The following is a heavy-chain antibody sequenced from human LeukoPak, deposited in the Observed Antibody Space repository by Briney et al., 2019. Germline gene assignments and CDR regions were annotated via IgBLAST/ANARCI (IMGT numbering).Heavy chain of an antibody. CDR3: AREYSSSWYAGGLYYYYGMDV. CDR1: GFTFSSYE. V-gene: IGHV3-48*03. D-gene: IGHD6-13*01. CDR2: IGSSGSTI. Sequence: GGSLKLSCAASGFTFSSYEINWVRQAPGKGLEWVSYIGSSGSTIYYADSVKGRFTISRDNAKNSLYLQMNSLRAEDTAVYYCAREYSSSWYAGGLYYYYGMDVWGQGTTVTVSS. J-gene: IGHJ6*02.